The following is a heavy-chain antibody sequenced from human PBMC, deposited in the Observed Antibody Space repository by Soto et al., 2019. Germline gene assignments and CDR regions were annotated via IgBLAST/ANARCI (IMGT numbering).Heavy chain of an antibody. V-gene: IGHV3-23*01. J-gene: IGHJ4*02. D-gene: IGHD6-13*01. CDR2: LSDSGGSI. CDR1: GFTFSRHA. Sequence: EVPLLESGGGLVQPGGSLRLSCTASGFTFSRHAMTWVRQAPGKGLEWVSGLSDSGGSIYYADSVKGRFTISRDNSMNSLYLQMHTLRAEDTAIYYCAKVSSSWYAGFFDLWGQGTLVPVSS. CDR3: AKVSSSWYAGFFDL.